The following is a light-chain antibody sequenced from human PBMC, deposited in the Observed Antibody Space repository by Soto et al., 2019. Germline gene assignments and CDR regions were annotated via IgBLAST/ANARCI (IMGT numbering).Light chain of an antibody. CDR2: AAS. CDR1: QSISSY. V-gene: IGKV1-39*01. J-gene: IGKJ4*01. Sequence: DIQMTQSPSSLSASVGDRVTITCRASQSISSYLNWYQQKPGKAPKLLIYAASSLQSGVPSRFSGSGSGTDFTLTISSLQPEDFAAYYSRQSYSTPLTFGGGTRWIS. CDR3: RQSYSTPLT.